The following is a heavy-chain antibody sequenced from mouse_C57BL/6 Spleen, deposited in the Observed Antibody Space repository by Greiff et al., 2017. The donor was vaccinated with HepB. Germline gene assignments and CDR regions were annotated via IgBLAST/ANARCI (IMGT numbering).Heavy chain of an antibody. CDR3: ARRWLLQYAMDY. CDR2: ISSGSSTI. CDR1: GFTFSDYG. V-gene: IGHV5-17*01. Sequence: EVHLVESGGGLVKPGGSLKLSCAASGFTFSDYGMHWVRQAPEKGLEWVAYISSGSSTIYYADTVKGRFTISRDNAKNTLFLQMNRLRSEDTAMYYCARRWLLQYAMDYWGQGTSVTVSS. D-gene: IGHD2-3*01. J-gene: IGHJ4*01.